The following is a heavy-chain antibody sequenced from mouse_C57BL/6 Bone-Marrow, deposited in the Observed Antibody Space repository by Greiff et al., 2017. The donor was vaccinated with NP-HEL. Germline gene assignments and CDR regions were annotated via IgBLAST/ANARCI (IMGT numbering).Heavy chain of an antibody. V-gene: IGHV2-4*01. J-gene: IGHJ1*03. CDR1: GFSLTSYG. CDR3: AKKGDYYGSSWYFDV. D-gene: IGHD1-1*01. Sequence: QVQLQQSGPGLVQPSQSLSITCTVSGFSLTSYGVHWVRQPPGKGLEWLGVIWSGGSTDYNAAFISRLSISKDNSKSQVFFKMNSLQADDTAIYYCAKKGDYYGSSWYFDVWGTGTTVTVSS. CDR2: IWSGGST.